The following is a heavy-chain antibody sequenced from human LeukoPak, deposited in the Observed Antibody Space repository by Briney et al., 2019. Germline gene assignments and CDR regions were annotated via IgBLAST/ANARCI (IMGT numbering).Heavy chain of an antibody. J-gene: IGHJ4*02. CDR2: IYSGGTT. CDR1: GFTVSTSY. CDR3: ATVPRSSCCYTFDH. Sequence: GSLRLSCAVSGFTVSTSYMSWVRQAPGKGLEWVSVIYSGGTTYYADSVKGRFTISRDTSKNTFYLQMNSLRVEDSAVYYCATVPRSSCCYTFDHWGQGTLVIVSS. V-gene: IGHV3-53*05. D-gene: IGHD2-2*02.